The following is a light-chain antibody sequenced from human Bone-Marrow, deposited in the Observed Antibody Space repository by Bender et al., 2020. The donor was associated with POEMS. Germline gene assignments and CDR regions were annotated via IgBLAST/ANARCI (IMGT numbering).Light chain of an antibody. CDR3: QSDENSLGGWV. CDR2: GYN. Sequence: QSVLTQPPSVSAAPGQKVTISCSGSNSNIGKNYVSWYQQFPGIAPKLLIYGYNNRPSGVPDRFSGSKSGTSASLAITGLQAEDEGDYYCQSDENSLGGWVFGGGTKMTVL. V-gene: IGLV1-40*01. J-gene: IGLJ3*02. CDR1: NSNIGKNYV.